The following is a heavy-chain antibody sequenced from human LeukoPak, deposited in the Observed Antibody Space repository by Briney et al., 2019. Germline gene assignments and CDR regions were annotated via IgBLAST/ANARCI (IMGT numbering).Heavy chain of an antibody. J-gene: IGHJ4*02. CDR2: IYYSGST. Sequence: SETLSLTCTVSGGSISSSSYYWGWIRQPPGKGLEWIGSIYYSGSTYYNPSLKSRVTISADTSKNQFSLKLSSVTAADTAVYYCARFVRRGYDYFDYWGQGTLVTVSS. CDR1: GGSISSSSYY. D-gene: IGHD3-16*01. CDR3: ARFVRRGYDYFDY. V-gene: IGHV4-39*07.